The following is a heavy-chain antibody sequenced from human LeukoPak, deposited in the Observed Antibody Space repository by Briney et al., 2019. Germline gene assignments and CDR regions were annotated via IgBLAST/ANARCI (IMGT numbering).Heavy chain of an antibody. J-gene: IGHJ5*02. CDR1: GGSISGYY. Sequence: SETLSLTRTVSGGSISGYYGSWIRQPPGKGLEWSGYIYYSGSTNYNPSLKSRVTISVDTSKNQFSLKLSSVTAADTAVYYCARGCSAGTPHTWFDPWGQGTLVTVSS. D-gene: IGHD6-13*01. V-gene: IGHV4-59*01. CDR3: ARGCSAGTPHTWFDP. CDR2: IYYSGST.